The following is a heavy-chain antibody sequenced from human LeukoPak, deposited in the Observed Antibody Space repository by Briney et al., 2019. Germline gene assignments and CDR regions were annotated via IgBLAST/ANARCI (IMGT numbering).Heavy chain of an antibody. CDR2: IYYSGST. D-gene: IGHD3-10*01. Sequence: SETLSLTCTVSGGSISSSSYYLGWIRQPPGKGLEWIGSIYYSGSTYYNPSLKSRVTISVDTSKNQFSLKLSSVTAADTAVYYCARLYYGSGSFAYYYMDVWGKGTTVTVSS. CDR3: ARLYYGSGSFAYYYMDV. CDR1: GGSISSSSYY. V-gene: IGHV4-39*01. J-gene: IGHJ6*03.